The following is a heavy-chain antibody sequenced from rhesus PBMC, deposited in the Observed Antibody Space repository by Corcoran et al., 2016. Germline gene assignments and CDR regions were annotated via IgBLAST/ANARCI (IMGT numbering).Heavy chain of an antibody. V-gene: IGHV2-174*01. CDR2: IYWDDDK. J-gene: IGHJ4*01. CDR3: ARRGFSGRRNSFDY. Sequence: VTLKESGPALVKPTQTLTLTCTFSGFSLTTSGMGVGWIRQPPGKALEWLALIYWDDDKLYSTSLKSRLTISKDTSKNQVVLTMTNMDPVDAATYYVARRGFSGRRNSFDYWGQGVLVTVSS. D-gene: IGHD6-25*01. CDR1: GFSLTTSGMG.